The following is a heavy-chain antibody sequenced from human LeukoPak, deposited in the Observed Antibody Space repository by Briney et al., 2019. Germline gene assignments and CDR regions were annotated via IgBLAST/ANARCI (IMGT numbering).Heavy chain of an antibody. V-gene: IGHV4-59*01. D-gene: IGHD5-12*01. CDR2: IYHSGST. CDR3: ARGGGYASPIGY. CDR1: GGSISTYY. Sequence: PTETLSLTCTLSGGSISTYYWSWIRQPPGKGLEWIGYIYHSGSTNYNPSLKSRVTISVDTSKNQFSLKLSSVTAADTAVYYCARGGGYASPIGYWGQGALVTVSS. J-gene: IGHJ4*02.